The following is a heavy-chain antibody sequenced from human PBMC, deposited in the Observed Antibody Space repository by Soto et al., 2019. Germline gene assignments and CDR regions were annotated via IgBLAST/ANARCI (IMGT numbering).Heavy chain of an antibody. Sequence: QVQLVQSGAEVKKPGASVKVSCKASGYTFTGYYMHWVRQAPGQGLEWMGWINPNSGDTNYAQKFQGRVTMTRDTSISTAYMELSRLRSDDTAVYYCARGGIWFGELLPGGSWGQGTLVTVSS. V-gene: IGHV1-2*02. J-gene: IGHJ4*02. D-gene: IGHD3-10*01. CDR2: INPNSGDT. CDR3: ARGGIWFGELLPGGS. CDR1: GYTFTGYY.